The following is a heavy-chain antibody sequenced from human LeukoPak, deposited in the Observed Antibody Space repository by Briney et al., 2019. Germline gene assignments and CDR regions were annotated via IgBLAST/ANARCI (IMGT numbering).Heavy chain of an antibody. J-gene: IGHJ3*02. D-gene: IGHD1-26*01. V-gene: IGHV1-46*04. CDR1: GYRFSSSY. CDR3: AREEGLSGTYYDAFDI. CDR2: INPSGGTT. Sequence: ASVKVSCKASGYRFSSSYMHWVRQAPGQGLEWMGIINPSGGTTTYAQKLQGRVAMTWDMSPATAYLDLSSLTSEDTAIYYCAREEGLSGTYYDAFDIWGQGTMVTVSS.